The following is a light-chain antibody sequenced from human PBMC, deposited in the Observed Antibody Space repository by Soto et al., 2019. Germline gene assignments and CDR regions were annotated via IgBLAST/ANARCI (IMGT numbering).Light chain of an antibody. Sequence: QAVVTQPASVSGSPGQSITISCTGTSSDVGGYNYVSWFQQSPGKAPKVMIYEVTNRPSGVSNRFSGSKSGNTASLTISGLQAEDEADYYCSSYTSSNTLIFGGGTQLTVL. CDR2: EVT. CDR3: SSYTSSNTLI. V-gene: IGLV2-14*01. J-gene: IGLJ2*01. CDR1: SSDVGGYNY.